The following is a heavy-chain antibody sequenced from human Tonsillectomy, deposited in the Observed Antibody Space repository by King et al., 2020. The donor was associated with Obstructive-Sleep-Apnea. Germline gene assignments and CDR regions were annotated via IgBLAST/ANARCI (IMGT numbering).Heavy chain of an antibody. V-gene: IGHV3-66*01. CDR1: GFTVSSNY. CDR2: IYSGGST. J-gene: IGHJ4*02. Sequence: VQLVESGGGLVQPGGSLRLSCAVSGFTVSSNYMSWVRQAPGKGLEWVSVIYSGGSTYYADSVKGRFTISSDNSKNTLYLQMNSLRAEDTAVYYCARDVAGAARGYWGQGTLVTVSS. CDR3: ARDVAGAARGY. D-gene: IGHD6-19*01.